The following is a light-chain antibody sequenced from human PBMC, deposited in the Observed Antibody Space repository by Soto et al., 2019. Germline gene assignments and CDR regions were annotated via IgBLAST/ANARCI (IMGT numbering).Light chain of an antibody. CDR1: QSVTSN. CDR2: DTS. V-gene: IGKV3-11*01. J-gene: IGKJ2*01. CDR3: QQRSNWPPYT. Sequence: EVVLTQSPATLSLSPGERATLSCRASQSVTSNLAWYQQKPGQAPSLLIYDTSTRATGIPARFSGSGSGTDFALTIISLEPEDFAVYYCQQRSNWPPYTFGQGTKLEIK.